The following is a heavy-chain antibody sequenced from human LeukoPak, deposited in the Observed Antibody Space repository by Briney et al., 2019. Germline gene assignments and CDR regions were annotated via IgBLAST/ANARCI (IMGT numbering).Heavy chain of an antibody. J-gene: IGHJ3*02. CDR3: ARDSPLLVGATDAFDI. Sequence: ASVKVSCKASGGTFSSYAISWVRQAPGQGLEWMGRIIPILGIANYAQKFQGRVTITADKSTSTAYMELSSLRSEDTAVYYCARDSPLLVGATDAFDIWGQGTMVTVSS. D-gene: IGHD1-26*01. CDR1: GGTFSSYA. V-gene: IGHV1-69*04. CDR2: IIPILGIA.